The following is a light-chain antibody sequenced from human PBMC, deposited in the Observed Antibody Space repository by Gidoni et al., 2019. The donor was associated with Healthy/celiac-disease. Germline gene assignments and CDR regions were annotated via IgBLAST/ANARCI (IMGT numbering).Light chain of an antibody. CDR1: QRVSSY. CDR2: DAS. V-gene: IGKV3-11*01. CDR3: QRRSSA. J-gene: IGKJ4*01. Sequence: VVTPPPATLSLSPGERATLPCRASQRVSSYLAWFQQKPGQAPRLPIYDASNRATGFPARFSGSGFALTFTIPIRSLLPDDFAVYYCQRRSSAFGGXTKVEIK.